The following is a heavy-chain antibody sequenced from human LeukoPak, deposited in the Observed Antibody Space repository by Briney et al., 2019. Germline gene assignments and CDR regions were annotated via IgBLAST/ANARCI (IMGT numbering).Heavy chain of an antibody. CDR2: ISGYNGNT. D-gene: IGHD2-2*01. CDR1: GYTFTSYG. Sequence: ASVKVSCKASGYTFTSYGISWVRQAPGQGLEWMGWISGYNGNTNYAQKPQGRVTMTTDTSTSTAYMELRSLRSDDTAVYYCARDLGALGYCSTTSCSTPLYWGQGTLVTVSS. V-gene: IGHV1-18*01. J-gene: IGHJ4*02. CDR3: ARDLGALGYCSTTSCSTPLY.